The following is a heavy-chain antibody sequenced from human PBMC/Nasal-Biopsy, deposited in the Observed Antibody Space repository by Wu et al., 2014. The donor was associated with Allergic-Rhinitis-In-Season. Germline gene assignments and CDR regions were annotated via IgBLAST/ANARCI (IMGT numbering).Heavy chain of an antibody. CDR1: GLSVSDYW. D-gene: IGHD3-10*01. J-gene: IGHJ4*02. CDR2: INSGGSNI. V-gene: IGHV3-74*01. Sequence: SCAASGLSVSDYWMHWVRQVPGKGLVWVSHINSGGSNIRYVDSVKGRFSISRDSAKNTLYLQMNSLRAEDTGVYYCARERLWFDEVLQHSNFDYWGQGTLVTASS. CDR3: ARERLWFDEVLQHSNFDY.